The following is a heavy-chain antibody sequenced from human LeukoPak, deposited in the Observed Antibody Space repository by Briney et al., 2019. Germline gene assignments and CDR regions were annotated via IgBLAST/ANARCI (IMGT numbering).Heavy chain of an antibody. Sequence: SVTVSCKASGGTFSSYAISWVRQAPGQGLEWMGGIIPIFGTANYAQKFQGRVTITADESTSTAYMELSSLRSEDTAVYYCARDDVDTAMTWGQGTLVTVSS. D-gene: IGHD5-18*01. CDR1: GGTFSSYA. J-gene: IGHJ5*02. CDR2: IIPIFGTA. CDR3: ARDDVDTAMT. V-gene: IGHV1-69*13.